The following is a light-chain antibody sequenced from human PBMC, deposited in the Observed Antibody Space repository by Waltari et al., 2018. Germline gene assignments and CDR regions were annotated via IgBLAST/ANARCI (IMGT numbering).Light chain of an antibody. CDR1: SSDVGSFNL. CDR2: VVT. J-gene: IGLJ3*02. Sequence: QSALTQPASVSGSPGQSITISCTGTSSDVGSFNLVSWYQQHPGKATKLMIYVVTKSPSGVSNRFSGSKSGNTASLTSSGLQAEDEADYYCCSYATSSWVFGGGTRLTVL. CDR3: CSYATSSWV. V-gene: IGLV2-23*02.